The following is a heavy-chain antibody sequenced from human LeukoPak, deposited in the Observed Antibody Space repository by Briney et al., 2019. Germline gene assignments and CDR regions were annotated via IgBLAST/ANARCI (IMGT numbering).Heavy chain of an antibody. CDR3: AKEGSSWSTFDY. Sequence: GGSLRLSCAASGFTFDDYAMHWVRQAPGKGLEWVSGISWNSGSIGYADSVKGRFTISRDNAKNSLYLQMNSLRAEDMALYYCAKEGSSWSTFDYWGQGTLVTVSS. J-gene: IGHJ4*02. V-gene: IGHV3-9*03. CDR1: GFTFDDYA. CDR2: ISWNSGSI. D-gene: IGHD6-13*01.